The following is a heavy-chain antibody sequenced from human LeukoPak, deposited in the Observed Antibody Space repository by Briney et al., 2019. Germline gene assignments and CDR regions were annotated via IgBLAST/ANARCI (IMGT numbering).Heavy chain of an antibody. D-gene: IGHD6-19*01. CDR3: TRGAGTGWRFDS. CDR1: GFTFSSYW. Sequence: GGSLRLSCAASGFTFSSYWMSWVRQAPGKGLEWVSSISHSSSYIYYADSVKGRFTISRDNAKNSLYLQMNSLRAEDTAVYYCTRGAGTGWRFDSWGQGTLLTVSS. V-gene: IGHV3-21*01. J-gene: IGHJ4*02. CDR2: ISHSSSYI.